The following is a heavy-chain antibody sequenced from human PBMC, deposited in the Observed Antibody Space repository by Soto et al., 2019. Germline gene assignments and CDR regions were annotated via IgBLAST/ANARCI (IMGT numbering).Heavy chain of an antibody. V-gene: IGHV4-59*08. CDR2: IYYSGST. CDR3: ARAHAALVYFDY. J-gene: IGHJ4*02. D-gene: IGHD5-18*01. Sequence: QVQLQESGPGLVKPSETLSLTCTVSGGSISSYYWNWIRQPPGKGLEWIGYIYYSGSTNYNPSLNSRVTISVDTSKTQFSLKLTSVTAADTAVYYCARAHAALVYFDYWGQKTLVTVSS. CDR1: GGSISSYY.